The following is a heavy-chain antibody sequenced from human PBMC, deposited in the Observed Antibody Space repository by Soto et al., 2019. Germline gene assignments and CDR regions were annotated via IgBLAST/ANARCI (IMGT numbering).Heavy chain of an antibody. CDR3: ASWGTVAAAGY. D-gene: IGHD6-13*01. Sequence: QVQLVQSGAEEKKPGASVKVSCKASGYTFTSYALHWVRQAPGQRVEWMGWINAGNGNTKYSQKFQGRVTITRDTSASKAYMELSSLRSEDTAVYYCASWGTVAAAGYWGQGSLVTVSS. V-gene: IGHV1-3*05. CDR2: INAGNGNT. J-gene: IGHJ4*02. CDR1: GYTFTSYA.